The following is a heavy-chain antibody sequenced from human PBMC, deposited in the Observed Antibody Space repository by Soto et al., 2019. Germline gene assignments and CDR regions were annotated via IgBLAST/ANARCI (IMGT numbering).Heavy chain of an antibody. CDR3: ARARGYSTHYFDY. D-gene: IGHD6-13*01. J-gene: IGHJ4*02. CDR1: GFTFIDYS. CDR2: ISSSSSYI. V-gene: IGHV3-21*02. Sequence: EVQLVESGGGLVKPGGSLRLSCAASGFTFIDYSMNWVRQAPGRGLEWVSSISSSSSYIYYADSVKGRFTISRDNAKNSLYLQMNSLRAEDTAVYYCARARGYSTHYFDYWGQGTLVTVSS.